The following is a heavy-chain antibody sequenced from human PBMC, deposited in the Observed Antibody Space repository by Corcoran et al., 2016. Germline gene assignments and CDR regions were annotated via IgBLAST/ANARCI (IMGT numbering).Heavy chain of an antibody. V-gene: IGHV1-2*02. Sequence: QVQLVQSGAEVKKPWASVKVSCKASGYTFTGQYMHWVRQAPGQGLEWMGRINPNSGGTNYAQKFQGRVTMTRDPSIGTAYMELSSLRSDDTAMYYCERERENGWFDPWGHGILVNVSA. J-gene: IGHJ5*02. CDR1: GYTFTGQY. CDR3: ERERENGWFDP. D-gene: IGHD2-8*01. CDR2: INPNSGGT.